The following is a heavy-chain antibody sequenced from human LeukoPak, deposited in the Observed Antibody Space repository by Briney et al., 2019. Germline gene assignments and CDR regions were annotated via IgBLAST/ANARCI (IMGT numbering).Heavy chain of an antibody. CDR1: GFAFSTYW. CDR3: ARDSPGYLAYDS. D-gene: IGHD1-1*01. CDR2: IKEDGSAT. V-gene: IGHV3-7*04. J-gene: IGHJ4*02. Sequence: GGSLRLSCAASGFAFSTYWMTWVRQAPGKGPEWVANIKEDGSATYYVDSVKGRFTISRDNAKKSLYLQMNSLRAEDTAVYYCARDSPGYLAYDSWGQGTLVTVSS.